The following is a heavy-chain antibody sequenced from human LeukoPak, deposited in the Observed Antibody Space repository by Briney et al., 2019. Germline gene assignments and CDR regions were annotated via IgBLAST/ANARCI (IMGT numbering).Heavy chain of an antibody. CDR1: GFTVSTTY. CDR3: ASTSVTTGPYYYYYGMDV. J-gene: IGHJ6*02. V-gene: IGHV3-66*01. D-gene: IGHD4-17*01. Sequence: GGSLRLSRAASGFTVSTTYMSWVRQAPGKGLDWVSVIYSGGSTSSADSVKGRFTISRDNSENTLYLQMNSLRAEDTAVYYCASTSVTTGPYYYYYGMDVWGQGTTVTVSS. CDR2: IYSGGST.